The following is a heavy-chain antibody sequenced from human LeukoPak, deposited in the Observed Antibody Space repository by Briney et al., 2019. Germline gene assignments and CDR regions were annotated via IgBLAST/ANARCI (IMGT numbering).Heavy chain of an antibody. CDR1: GFTFSSYG. V-gene: IGHV3-23*01. CDR2: ISGSGGST. J-gene: IGHJ4*02. D-gene: IGHD5-24*01. CDR3: AKDDEEYGYNNYNLYYFDY. Sequence: GGSLRLSCAASGFTFSSYGMSWVRQAPGKGLEWVSAISGSGGSTYYADSVKGRFTISRDNSKNTLYLQMNSLRAEDTAVYYCAKDDEEYGYNNYNLYYFDYWGQGTLVTVSS.